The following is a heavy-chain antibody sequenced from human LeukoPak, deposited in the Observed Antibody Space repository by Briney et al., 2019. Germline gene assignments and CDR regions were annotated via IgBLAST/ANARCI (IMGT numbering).Heavy chain of an antibody. CDR3: AKVGGYNWNYVA. V-gene: IGHV3-23*01. D-gene: IGHD1-7*01. Sequence: GGSLRLSCAASGFTFSSYAMSWVRQAPGKGLEWVSGISGRGGSTYYADSVEGRLTISRDNSKNTLYLRMNSLRAEDTAVYYCAKVGGYNWNYVAWGQGTLVTVSS. J-gene: IGHJ5*02. CDR2: ISGRGGST. CDR1: GFTFSSYA.